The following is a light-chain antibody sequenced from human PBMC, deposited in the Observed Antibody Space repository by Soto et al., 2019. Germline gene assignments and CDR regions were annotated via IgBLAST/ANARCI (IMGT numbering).Light chain of an antibody. J-gene: IGKJ1*01. CDR1: QTISSW. V-gene: IGKV1-5*03. CDR2: KAS. CDR3: QHYNSYSEA. Sequence: DIQMTQSPSTLSGSVGDRVTITCRARQTISSWLDWYQQKPGKAPKLLIYKASTLKSGVPSRFSGSGSGTAFTLTISSLQPDDCATYYCQHYNSYSEAFGQGTKVELK.